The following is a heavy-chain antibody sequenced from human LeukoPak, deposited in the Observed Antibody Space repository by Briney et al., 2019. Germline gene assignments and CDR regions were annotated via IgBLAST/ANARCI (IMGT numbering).Heavy chain of an antibody. CDR1: GFTFDDYG. D-gene: IGHD2-15*01. Sequence: PGGSLKLSCAASGFTFDDYGMSWVRQAPGKGLVWVSRINSDGSSTTYADSVKGRFTISRDNAKNTLYLQMNSLRAEDTAVYYCARCRSGGSCYSSDWGQGTLVTVSS. J-gene: IGHJ4*02. V-gene: IGHV3-74*01. CDR3: ARCRSGGSCYSSD. CDR2: INSDGSST.